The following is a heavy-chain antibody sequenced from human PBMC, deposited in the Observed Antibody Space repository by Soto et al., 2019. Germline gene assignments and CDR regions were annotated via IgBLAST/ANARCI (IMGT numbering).Heavy chain of an antibody. Sequence: GGSLRLSCAASGFTFSTYAMNWVRQAPGKGLEWVSGISGSGDSTYYADSVKGRFTVSRDNSKNTLYLQMNSLRAEDTAVFYFAKKRSSGWIFDYWGQGTPVTVSS. V-gene: IGHV3-23*01. CDR1: GFTFSTYA. J-gene: IGHJ4*02. D-gene: IGHD6-19*01. CDR3: AKKRSSGWIFDY. CDR2: ISGSGDST.